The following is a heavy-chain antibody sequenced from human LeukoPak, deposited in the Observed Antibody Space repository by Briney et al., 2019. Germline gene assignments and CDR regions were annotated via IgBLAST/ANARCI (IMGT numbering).Heavy chain of an antibody. CDR3: ARDHSYASRGGSFDY. V-gene: IGHV1-18*01. J-gene: IGHJ4*02. CDR2: ISAHNGNT. Sequence: ASVKVCCKASGYSFTNYGISWVRQAPGQGLEWMGWISAHNGNTNYAQKLQGRVTMTTDTSTSTAYMELRTLRSDDTAVYYCARDHSYASRGGSFDYWGQGTLVTVSS. D-gene: IGHD3-16*01. CDR1: GYSFTNYG.